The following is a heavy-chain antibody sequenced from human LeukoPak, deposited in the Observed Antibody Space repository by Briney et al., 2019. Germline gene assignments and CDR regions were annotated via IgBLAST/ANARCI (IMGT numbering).Heavy chain of an antibody. CDR3: ARDHATVIDY. V-gene: IGHV4-39*07. Sequence: SETLSLTCTVSGGSISSSSYYWGWIRQPPGKGLEWIGSIYYSGSTYYNPSLKSRVTISVDTSKNQFSLKLSSVTAADTAVYYCARDHATVIDYWGQGTLVTVSS. CDR2: IYYSGST. J-gene: IGHJ4*02. CDR1: GGSISSSSYY. D-gene: IGHD4-17*01.